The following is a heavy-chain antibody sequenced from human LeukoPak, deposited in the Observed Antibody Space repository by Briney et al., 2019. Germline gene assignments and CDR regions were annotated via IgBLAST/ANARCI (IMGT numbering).Heavy chain of an antibody. Sequence: ASVKVSCKASGYTFTSYAMRWVRQAPGQRLEWMGWISVYNGNTNYAQKLQGRVTMTTDTSTSTAYMELRSLRSDDTAVYYCATVSGSYYFDYWGQRTLVTVSS. CDR2: ISVYNGNT. CDR1: GYTFTSYA. V-gene: IGHV1-18*01. D-gene: IGHD1-26*01. J-gene: IGHJ4*02. CDR3: ATVSGSYYFDY.